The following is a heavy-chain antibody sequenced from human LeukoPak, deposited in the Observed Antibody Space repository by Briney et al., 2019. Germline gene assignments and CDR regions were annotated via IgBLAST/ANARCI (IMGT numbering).Heavy chain of an antibody. CDR3: ARVMGDGYNVDY. CDR2: IIPIFGTA. V-gene: IGHV1-69*01. CDR1: VGTFSSYA. D-gene: IGHD5-24*01. J-gene: IGHJ4*02. Sequence: SVNVSCKASVGTFSSYAISWVRQAPGQELEWMGGIIPIFGTANYAQKFQGRVTITADESTSTAYMELSSLRSEDTAVYYCARVMGDGYNVDYWGQGTLVTVSS.